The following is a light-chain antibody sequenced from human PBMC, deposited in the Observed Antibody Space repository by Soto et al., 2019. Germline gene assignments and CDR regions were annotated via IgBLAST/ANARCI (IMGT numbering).Light chain of an antibody. Sequence: QSALTQPASVSGSPGQSIIISCTEATSDVENYVLVSWFQQHPGKAPRLIIYEGSRRPSGVSNRFSGSKSGKTASLTISGLQTEDEAAYYCCSYVGSSTYVFGTGTKLTVL. CDR1: TSDVENYVL. J-gene: IGLJ1*01. CDR3: CSYVGSSTYV. V-gene: IGLV2-23*01. CDR2: EGS.